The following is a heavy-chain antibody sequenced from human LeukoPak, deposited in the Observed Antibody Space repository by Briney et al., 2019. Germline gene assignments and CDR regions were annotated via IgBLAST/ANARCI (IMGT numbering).Heavy chain of an antibody. Sequence: GGSLRLSCAASGFTFNRYNMNWVRRAPGKGLEWVAFIRYDGSYRYYADSVKGRFTISRDNSKNTLYLQMNSLRAEDTAVYYCATNSGTYGSGSSPNRNWFDPWGQGTLVTVSS. J-gene: IGHJ5*02. D-gene: IGHD3-10*01. CDR1: GFTFNRYN. CDR2: IRYDGSYR. V-gene: IGHV3-30*02. CDR3: ATNSGTYGSGSSPNRNWFDP.